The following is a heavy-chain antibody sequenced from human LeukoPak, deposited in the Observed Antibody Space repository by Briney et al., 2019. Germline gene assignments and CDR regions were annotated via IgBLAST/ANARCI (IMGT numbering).Heavy chain of an antibody. J-gene: IGHJ4*02. CDR3: ARAHRMVRGVIIYFDY. Sequence: PSETLSLTCTVSGGSISSSSYYWGWIRQPPGKGLEWIGSIYYSGSTNYNPSLKSRVTISVDTSKNQFSLKLSSVTAADTAVYYCARAHRMVRGVIIYFDYWGQGTLVTVSS. CDR1: GGSISSSSYY. V-gene: IGHV4-39*07. D-gene: IGHD3-10*01. CDR2: IYYSGST.